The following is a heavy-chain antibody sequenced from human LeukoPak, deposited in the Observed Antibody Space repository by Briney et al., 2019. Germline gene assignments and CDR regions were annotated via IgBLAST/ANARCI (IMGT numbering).Heavy chain of an antibody. J-gene: IGHJ5*02. CDR2: MNPNSGNT. D-gene: IGHD2-8*01. CDR1: GYIFTNYD. CDR3: ARKLIFDP. V-gene: IGHV1-8*01. Sequence: ASVKVPCKPSGYIFTNYDINWVRQATGQGLEWMGWMNPNSGNTGYAQKFQGRITMTRNTSISTAYMELSSLTSDDTAVYYCARKLIFDPWGQGTLVTVSS.